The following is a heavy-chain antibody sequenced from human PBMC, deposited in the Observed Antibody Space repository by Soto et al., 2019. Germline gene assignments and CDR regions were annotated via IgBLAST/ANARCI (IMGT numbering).Heavy chain of an antibody. D-gene: IGHD3-22*01. V-gene: IGHV1-69*01. CDR1: GGTFSSYA. J-gene: IGHJ2*01. Sequence: QVQLVQSGAEVKKPGSSVKVSCKASGGTFSSYAISWVRQAPGQGLEWMGGIIPIFGTANYAQKFQGRGTITADESTSTAYMELSSLRSEDTAVYYCARDYYDSSGYYYPTGWYFDLWGRGTLVTVSS. CDR3: ARDYYDSSGYYYPTGWYFDL. CDR2: IIPIFGTA.